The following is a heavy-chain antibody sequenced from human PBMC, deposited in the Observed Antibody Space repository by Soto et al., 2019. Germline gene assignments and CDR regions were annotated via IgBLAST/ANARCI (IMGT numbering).Heavy chain of an antibody. V-gene: IGHV3-30*18. D-gene: IGHD2-15*01. Sequence: QVRLVESGGGVVQPGRSLRLSCAASGFTFSSYGMRWVRQAPGKGLEWVAIISYDGSKKYYADSVKGRFTISRDNSKNTLYLQMDSLRAEDTAVYYCAKGQDCSGGTCYPEYWGQGTLVTVSP. CDR2: ISYDGSKK. J-gene: IGHJ4*02. CDR3: AKGQDCSGGTCYPEY. CDR1: GFTFSSYG.